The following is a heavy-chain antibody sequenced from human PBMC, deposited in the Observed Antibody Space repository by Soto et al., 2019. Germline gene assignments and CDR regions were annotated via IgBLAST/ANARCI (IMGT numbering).Heavy chain of an antibody. CDR1: GYTFSSYS. Sequence: QIQMLQSGAEVTQPGASVKISCKTSGYTFSSYSVIWVRQVPGQGLEWMAWISTYSGNTHYAERVQGRVTVTFDKSARTAFMEMWGLTSDDTAVYFCARDNGYYDLWGQGTLVTVSS. CDR2: ISTYSGNT. CDR3: ARDNGYYDL. J-gene: IGHJ4*02. V-gene: IGHV1-18*04.